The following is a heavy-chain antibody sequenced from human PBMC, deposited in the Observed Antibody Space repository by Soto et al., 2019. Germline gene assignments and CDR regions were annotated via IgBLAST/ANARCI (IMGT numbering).Heavy chain of an antibody. D-gene: IGHD2-2*02. Sequence: GASVKVSCKASGYTFTSYYMHWVRQAPGQGLEWMGIINPSGGSTSYAQKFQGRVTMTRDTSTSTAHMELSSLRSEDTAVYYCARDCSSTSCYTDYYYYGMDVWGQGTTVTVSS. V-gene: IGHV1-46*01. J-gene: IGHJ6*02. CDR1: GYTFTSYY. CDR2: INPSGGST. CDR3: ARDCSSTSCYTDYYYYGMDV.